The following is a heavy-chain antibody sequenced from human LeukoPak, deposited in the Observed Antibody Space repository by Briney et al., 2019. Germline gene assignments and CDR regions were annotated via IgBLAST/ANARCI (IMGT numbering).Heavy chain of an antibody. D-gene: IGHD3-16*02. Sequence: GGSLRLSCAASGFTFSSYSMNWVRQAPGKGLEWVSYISSSSIIYYVDSVKGRFTISRDNAKNSLYLQMNSLRAEDTAVYYCALSPLVFYFDYWGQGTLVTVSS. CDR3: ALSPLVFYFDY. CDR2: ISSSSII. J-gene: IGHJ4*02. CDR1: GFTFSSYS. V-gene: IGHV3-48*01.